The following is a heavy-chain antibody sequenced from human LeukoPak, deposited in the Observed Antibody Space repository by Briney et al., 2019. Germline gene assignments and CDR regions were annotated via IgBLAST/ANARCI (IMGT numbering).Heavy chain of an antibody. CDR2: IYYSGST. CDR1: GGSISSYY. D-gene: IGHD5-12*01. V-gene: IGHV4-59*08. Sequence: SETLSLTCTVSGGSISSYYWSWIRQPPGKGLEWIGYIYYSGSTNYNPSLKSRVTISVDTSKNQFSLKLSSVTAADTAVYYCATQSYSGYDFSYYFDNWGQGTLVTVSS. J-gene: IGHJ4*02. CDR3: ATQSYSGYDFSYYFDN.